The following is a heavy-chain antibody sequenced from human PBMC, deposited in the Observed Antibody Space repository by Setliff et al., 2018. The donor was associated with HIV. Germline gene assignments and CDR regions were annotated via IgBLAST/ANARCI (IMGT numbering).Heavy chain of an antibody. CDR2: ISGYNGNT. V-gene: IGHV1-18*04. J-gene: IGHJ4*02. CDR3: ARSRGGVVTNY. Sequence: ASVKVSCKASGYTFTSYGVTWVRQAPGQGLEWIGWISGYNGNTNYAQKFQGRVTMTTDTSTSTAYMELRSLRSDDTAVYYCARSRGGVVTNYWGQGTLVTVTS. CDR1: GYTFTSYG. D-gene: IGHD2-15*01.